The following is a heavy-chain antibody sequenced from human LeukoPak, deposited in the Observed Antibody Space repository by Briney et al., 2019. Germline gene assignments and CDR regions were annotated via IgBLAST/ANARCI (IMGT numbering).Heavy chain of an antibody. D-gene: IGHD3-22*01. Sequence: PGGSLRLSCAASGFTFSSYAMHWVRQAPGKGLEYVSAISSNGGSTYYADSVKGRFTISRDNSKNTLYLQMNSLRAEDTAVYYCARARGYYDILDYWGQGTLVTVSS. CDR2: ISSNGGST. J-gene: IGHJ4*02. V-gene: IGHV3-64*04. CDR3: ARARGYYDILDY. CDR1: GFTFSSYA.